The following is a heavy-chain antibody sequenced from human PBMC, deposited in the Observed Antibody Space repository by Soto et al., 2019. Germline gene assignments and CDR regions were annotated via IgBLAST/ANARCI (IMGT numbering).Heavy chain of an antibody. CDR3: ARSRNRITMVRGATPIFDY. Sequence: SETLSLTCAVYGGSFSGYYWSWIRQPPGKGLEWIGEINHSGSTNYNPSLKSRVTISVDTSKNQFSLKLSSVTAADTAVYYCARSRNRITMVRGATPIFDYWGQGTLVTVSS. CDR2: INHSGST. D-gene: IGHD3-10*01. V-gene: IGHV4-34*01. CDR1: GGSFSGYY. J-gene: IGHJ4*02.